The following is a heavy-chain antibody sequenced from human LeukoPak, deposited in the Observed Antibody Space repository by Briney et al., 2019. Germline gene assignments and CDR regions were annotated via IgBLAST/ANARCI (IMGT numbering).Heavy chain of an antibody. CDR3: AKDDSSGYPDY. CDR2: ISWDGGST. Sequence: GGSLRLSCAASGFTFDDYTMHWVRQAPGEGLEWVSLISWDGGSTYYADSVKGRFTISRDNSKNSLYLQMNSLRTEDTALYYCAKDDSSGYPDYWGQGTLVTVSS. D-gene: IGHD3-22*01. J-gene: IGHJ4*02. V-gene: IGHV3-43*01. CDR1: GFTFDDYT.